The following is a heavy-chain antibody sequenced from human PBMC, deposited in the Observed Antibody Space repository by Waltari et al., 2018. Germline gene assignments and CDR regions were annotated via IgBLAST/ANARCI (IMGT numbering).Heavy chain of an antibody. CDR1: GFTFSSYS. D-gene: IGHD4-17*01. CDR2: ISSSSSTI. CDR3: ARSGDYEGLDAFDI. Sequence: EVQLVESGGGLVQPGGSLRLSCAASGFTFSSYSMNWVRQAPGKGLEWVSYISSSSSTIYYADSVKGRFTISRDNAKNSLYLQMNSLRAEDTAVYYCARSGDYEGLDAFDIWGQGTMVTVSS. V-gene: IGHV3-48*01. J-gene: IGHJ3*02.